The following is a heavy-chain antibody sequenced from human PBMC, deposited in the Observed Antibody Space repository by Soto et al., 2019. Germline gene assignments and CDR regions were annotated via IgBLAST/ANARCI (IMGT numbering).Heavy chain of an antibody. CDR2: IYYSGST. CDR3: ARAAYDFWSGYPKDFDY. J-gene: IGHJ4*02. CDR1: GGSISSSSYY. Sequence: SETLSLTCTVSGGSISSSSYYWAWIRQPPGKGLEWIGSIYYSGSTYYNPSLKSRVTISVDTSKNQFSLKLSSVTAADTAVYYCARAAYDFWSGYPKDFDYWGQGTLVTV. D-gene: IGHD3-3*01. V-gene: IGHV4-39*01.